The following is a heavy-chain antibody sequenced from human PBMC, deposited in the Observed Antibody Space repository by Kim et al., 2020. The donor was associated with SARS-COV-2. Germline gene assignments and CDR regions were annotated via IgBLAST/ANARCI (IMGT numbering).Heavy chain of an antibody. CDR1: GYTFTNYA. V-gene: IGHV1-3*01. CDR2: INAGNGNT. CDR3: ARVFDYDYIWGSYRYGWFDP. D-gene: IGHD3-16*02. Sequence: ASVKVSCKASGYTFTNYAMHWVRQAPGQRLEWMGWINAGNGNTKYSQKFQGRVTITRDTSASTAYMELSSLRSEDTAVCYCARVFDYDYIWGSYRYGWFDPWGQGTLVTVSS. J-gene: IGHJ5*02.